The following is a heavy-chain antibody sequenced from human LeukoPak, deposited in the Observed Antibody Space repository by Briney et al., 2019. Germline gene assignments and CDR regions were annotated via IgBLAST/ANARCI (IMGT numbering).Heavy chain of an antibody. D-gene: IGHD3-16*01. Sequence: SVKVSCTASGGTFSSYAISWVRQAPGQGLEWMGGIIPIFGTANYEQKFQGRVTITADESTSTAYMELSSLRSEDTAVYYCARDNSMITFGGANNWFDPWGQGTLVTVSS. J-gene: IGHJ5*02. CDR1: GGTFSSYA. CDR3: ARDNSMITFGGANNWFDP. CDR2: IIPIFGTA. V-gene: IGHV1-69*13.